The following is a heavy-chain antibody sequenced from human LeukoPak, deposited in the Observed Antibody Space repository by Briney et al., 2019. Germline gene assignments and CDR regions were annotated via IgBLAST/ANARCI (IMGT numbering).Heavy chain of an antibody. V-gene: IGHV4-39*07. Sequence: PSETLSLTCTVSGGSISSSSYYWGWIRQPPGKGLEWIGSIYYSGSTYYNPSLKSRVTISVDTSKNQFSLKLSSVTAADTAVYYCARAPHPRSTEYYFDYWGQGTLVTVSS. CDR2: IYYSGST. CDR3: ARAPHPRSTEYYFDY. J-gene: IGHJ4*02. CDR1: GGSISSSSYY.